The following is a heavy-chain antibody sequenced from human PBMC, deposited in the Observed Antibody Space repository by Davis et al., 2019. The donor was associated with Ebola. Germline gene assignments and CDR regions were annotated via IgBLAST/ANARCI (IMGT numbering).Heavy chain of an antibody. CDR1: GFTFSSYS. V-gene: IGHV3-21*01. Sequence: GGSLRLSCAASGFTFSSYSMNWVRQAPGKGLEWVSCLSSSSSYIYYADSVKGRFTISRDNAKNSLYLQMNSLRAEDTAVYYCARERGYSYGRLYYFDYWGQGTLVTVSS. D-gene: IGHD5-18*01. CDR3: ARERGYSYGRLYYFDY. J-gene: IGHJ4*02. CDR2: LSSSSSYI.